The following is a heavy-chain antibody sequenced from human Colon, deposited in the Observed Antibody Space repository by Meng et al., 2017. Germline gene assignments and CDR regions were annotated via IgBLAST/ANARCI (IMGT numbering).Heavy chain of an antibody. CDR2: ISWDGGST. J-gene: IGHJ4*02. CDR1: GFTFDDYA. Sequence: GESLKISCAASGFTFDDYAMHWVRQAPGKGLEWVSLISWDGGSTYYADSVKGRFTISRDNSKNSLYLQMNSLRAEDTALYYCAREGIAVAGMLTWGTFDYWGQGTLVTVSS. CDR3: AREGIAVAGMLTWGTFDY. D-gene: IGHD6-19*01. V-gene: IGHV3-43D*04.